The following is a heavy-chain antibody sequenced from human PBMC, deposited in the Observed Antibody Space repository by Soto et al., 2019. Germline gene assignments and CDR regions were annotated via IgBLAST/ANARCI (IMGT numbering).Heavy chain of an antibody. J-gene: IGHJ4*02. V-gene: IGHV1-46*01. CDR1: GYTFTSYY. D-gene: IGHD3-22*01. CDR3: ATHFYDSSGYYQALDY. Sequence: ASVKVSCKASGYTFTSYYIHWVRQAPGQGLEWMGIINPSGGSTSYAQKFQGRVTMTRDTSTSTVYMELSSLRSEDTAVYYCATHFYDSSGYYQALDYWGQGTLVTVSS. CDR2: INPSGGST.